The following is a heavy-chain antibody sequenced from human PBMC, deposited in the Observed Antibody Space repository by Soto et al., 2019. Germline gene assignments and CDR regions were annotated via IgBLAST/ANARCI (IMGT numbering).Heavy chain of an antibody. Sequence: PGESLKISCAASGFNFGVFGMHWVRQAPGKGLEWLSVLPYEGSEEYYADSVRGRFTISRDNSKNTLFLQMDSLRVDDTGVYYCALTRRSSLLEVAGPGFEYWGQGTLVTVSS. CDR1: GFNFGVFG. J-gene: IGHJ4*02. V-gene: IGHV3-30*02. CDR3: ALTRRSSLLEVAGPGFEY. D-gene: IGHD6-19*01. CDR2: LPYEGSEE.